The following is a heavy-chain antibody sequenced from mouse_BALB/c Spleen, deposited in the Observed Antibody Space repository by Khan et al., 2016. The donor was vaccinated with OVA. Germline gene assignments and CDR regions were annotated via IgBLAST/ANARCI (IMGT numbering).Heavy chain of an antibody. D-gene: IGHD1-1*01. V-gene: IGHV8-12*01. CDR2: LYWDDDK. CDR3: ARSPSYYGSSPYAMDY. Sequence: QVTLKESGPGILQPSQTLSLTCSFSGFSLSTSGMGVSWIRQPSGKGLEWLAHLYWDDDKRYNPSLKSRLTISKDTSSNQVFLKITSVDTADTATYYAARSPSYYGSSPYAMDYWGQGTSVTVSS. J-gene: IGHJ4*01. CDR1: GFSLSTSGMG.